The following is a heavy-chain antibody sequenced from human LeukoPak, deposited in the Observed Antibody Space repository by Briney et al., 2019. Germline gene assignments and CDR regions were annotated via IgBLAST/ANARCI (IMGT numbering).Heavy chain of an antibody. V-gene: IGHV3-7*01. J-gene: IGHJ4*02. CDR2: IKYDGNER. CDR3: ARSRKLVLSGLVEDN. D-gene: IGHD2/OR15-2a*01. CDR1: GFNFYTYW. Sequence: GGSLRLSCAASGFNFYTYWMSWVRQAPGKGLEWVANIKYDGNERYYLDSVKGRFTISRDNAKRSMYLQMDSLRAEDMAVYYCARSRKLVLSGLVEDNWGQGTLVTVSA.